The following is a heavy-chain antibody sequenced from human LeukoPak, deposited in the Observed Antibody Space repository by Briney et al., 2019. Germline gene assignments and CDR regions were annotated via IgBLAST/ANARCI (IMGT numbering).Heavy chain of an antibody. D-gene: IGHD6-13*01. CDR3: ARSRRAAGTRGDSFDY. CDR2: ISSSSSYI. Sequence: PGGSLRLSCAASGFTFSSYSMNWVRQAPGKGLEWVSSISSSSSYIYYADSVKGRFTISRDNAKNSLYLQMNSLRAEDTAVYYCARSRRAAGTRGDSFDYWGQGTLVTVSS. J-gene: IGHJ4*02. V-gene: IGHV3-21*01. CDR1: GFTFSSYS.